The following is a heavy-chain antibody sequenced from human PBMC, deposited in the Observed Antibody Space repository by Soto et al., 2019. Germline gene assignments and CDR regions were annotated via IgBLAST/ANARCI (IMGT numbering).Heavy chain of an antibody. CDR1: GYTINSYP. D-gene: IGHD2-15*01. Sequence: ASAKLCCEASGYTINSYPLNWLRQAPGQRPERMGWINAGNGGTKYSQKFQGRVSITRDTSASTAYMQLSRLRSEDTAVYYCATDRGGYCSGGSCSEAWFDPWGQGTLVTVSS. CDR3: ATDRGGYCSGGSCSEAWFDP. V-gene: IGHV1-3*01. J-gene: IGHJ5*02. CDR2: INAGNGGT.